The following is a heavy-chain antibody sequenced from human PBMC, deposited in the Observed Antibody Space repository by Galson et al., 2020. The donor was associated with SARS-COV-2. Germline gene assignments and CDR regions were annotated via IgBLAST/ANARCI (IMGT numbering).Heavy chain of an antibody. CDR3: ARGGLFGELLVPFDY. V-gene: IGHV3-23*01. CDR1: GFTFRSYA. Sequence: GESLKISCAASGFTFRSYAMNWVRQAPGKGLEWVSVFSGSGGVAYYADSVKRRFTVSRDDSKNTLYLQMNSLRAEDTAIYYCARGGLFGELLVPFDYWGQGTLVTVSS. D-gene: IGHD3-10*01. CDR2: FSGSGGVA. J-gene: IGHJ4*02.